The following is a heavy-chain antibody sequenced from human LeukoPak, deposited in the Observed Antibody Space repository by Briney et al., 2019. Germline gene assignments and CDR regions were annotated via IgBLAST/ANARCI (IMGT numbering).Heavy chain of an antibody. J-gene: IGHJ3*02. D-gene: IGHD3-10*01. CDR2: IYYSGST. V-gene: IGHV4-59*12. CDR1: GGSISSYY. Sequence: SETLSLTCTVSGGSISSYYWSWIRQPPGKGLEWIGYIYYSGSTNYNPSLKSRVTMSVDTSKNQFSLKLSSVTAADTAVYYCARDLSTYYYGSGSSDAFDIWGQGTMVTVSS. CDR3: ARDLSTYYYGSGSSDAFDI.